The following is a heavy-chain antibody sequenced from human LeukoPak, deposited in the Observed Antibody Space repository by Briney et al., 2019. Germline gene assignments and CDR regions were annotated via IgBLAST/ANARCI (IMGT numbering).Heavy chain of an antibody. CDR1: GYTFTSYD. V-gene: IGHV1-8*01. J-gene: IGHJ5*02. CDR3: ARAITNPNIAVAGTSKKVNWFDP. D-gene: IGHD6-19*01. Sequence: ASVKVSCKASGYTFTSYDINWVRLATGHWREWMGWMNPNSANTGYAQKFQGRVTMTKTQTIRTAYMELSSLRSEDTAVYYCARAITNPNIAVAGTSKKVNWFDPWGQGTLVTVSA. CDR2: MNPNSANT.